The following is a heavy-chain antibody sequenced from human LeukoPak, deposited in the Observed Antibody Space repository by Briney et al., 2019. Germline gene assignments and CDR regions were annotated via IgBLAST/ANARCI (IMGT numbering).Heavy chain of an antibody. CDR2: IIPIFGTA. V-gene: IGHV1-69*05. Sequence: SVKVSCKASGGTFSSYAISWVRQAPGQGLELMGGIIPIFGTANYAQKFQGRVTITTDESTSTAYMELSSLRSEDTAVYYCARHYYYDSSGYYFDYWGQGTLVTVSS. J-gene: IGHJ4*02. CDR3: ARHYYYDSSGYYFDY. CDR1: GGTFSSYA. D-gene: IGHD3-22*01.